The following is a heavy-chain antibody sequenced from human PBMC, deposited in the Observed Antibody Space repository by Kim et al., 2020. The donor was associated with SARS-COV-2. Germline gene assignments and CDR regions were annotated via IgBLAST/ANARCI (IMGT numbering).Heavy chain of an antibody. CDR2: ISSSSSYI. CDR1: GFTFSSYS. D-gene: IGHD3-9*01. CDR3: ARDRPVLYYDILTGSTEYYYYYGMDV. Sequence: GGSLRLSCAASGFTFSSYSMNWVRQAPGKGLEWVSSISSSSSYIYYADSVKGRFTISRDNAKNSLYLQMNSLRAEDTAVYYCARDRPVLYYDILTGSTEYYYYYGMDVWGQGTTVTVSS. J-gene: IGHJ6*02. V-gene: IGHV3-21*01.